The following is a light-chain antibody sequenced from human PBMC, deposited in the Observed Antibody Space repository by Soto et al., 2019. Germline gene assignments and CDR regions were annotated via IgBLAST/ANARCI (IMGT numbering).Light chain of an antibody. V-gene: IGKV1-5*01. Sequence: DIQMTQSPSSLSSCCGYRVNITCRTSQSIDNYLNWYQQKPGKAPKLLIYAASTLQSGVPSRFSGSGPGTEFTLTISSLQADDFATYYCQQYNSPTFGQGTRLETK. CDR3: QQYNSPT. J-gene: IGKJ5*01. CDR2: AAS. CDR1: QSIDNY.